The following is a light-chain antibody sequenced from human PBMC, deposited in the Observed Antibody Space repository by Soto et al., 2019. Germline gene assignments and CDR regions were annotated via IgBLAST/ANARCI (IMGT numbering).Light chain of an antibody. CDR2: DAS. CDR3: QQYVEWTFIS. Sequence: EIVMTQSPATLSVSPGDGATLSCRASQSLRSKLAWYQHKPGQSPRLLIYDASTSTPGIPARFSGSGSGTEFTLPINSLQSEDFAIYFCQQYVEWTFISFGGGTKVEIK. CDR1: QSLRSK. V-gene: IGKV3-15*01. J-gene: IGKJ4*01.